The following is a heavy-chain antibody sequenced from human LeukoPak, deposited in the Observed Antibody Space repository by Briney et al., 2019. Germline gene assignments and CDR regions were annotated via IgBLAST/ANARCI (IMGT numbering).Heavy chain of an antibody. D-gene: IGHD6-6*01. Sequence: SVKVSCKASGGTFSSYAISWVRQAPGQGLEWMGGIIPIFGTANYAQKFQGRVTITTDESTSTAYMELSSLRYEDTVVYYCARDLRQLARDRFDPWGQGTLVTVSS. CDR2: IIPIFGTA. CDR3: ARDLRQLARDRFDP. V-gene: IGHV1-69*05. J-gene: IGHJ5*02. CDR1: GGTFSSYA.